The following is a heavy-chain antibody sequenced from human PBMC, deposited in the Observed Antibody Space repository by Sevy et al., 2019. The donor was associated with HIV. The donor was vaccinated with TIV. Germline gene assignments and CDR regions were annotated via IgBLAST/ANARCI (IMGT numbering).Heavy chain of an antibody. CDR2: ISAYNGNT. D-gene: IGHD6-19*01. V-gene: IGHV1-18*01. CDR3: ARESSGWYFYNWFDP. Sequence: ASVKVSCKASGYTFTSYGISWVRQAPGQGLEWMGWISAYNGNTNYAQKLQGRVTMTTDTSTSTAYMELRSLRSDDTAVYYCARESSGWYFYNWFDPWGHGTLVTVSS. J-gene: IGHJ5*02. CDR1: GYTFTSYG.